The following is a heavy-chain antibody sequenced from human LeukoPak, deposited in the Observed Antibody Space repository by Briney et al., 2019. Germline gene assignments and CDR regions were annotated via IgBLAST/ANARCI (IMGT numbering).Heavy chain of an antibody. V-gene: IGHV1-2*06. J-gene: IGHJ4*02. D-gene: IGHD3-22*01. Sequence: ASVKVSCKASGYTFTGYYMHWVRQAPGQGLEWKGRINPNSGGTNYAQKFQGRVTMTRDTSISTAYMELSRLSSDDTAVYYCARGEYYYVSRFDYWGQGTLVTVSS. CDR3: ARGEYYYVSRFDY. CDR2: INPNSGGT. CDR1: GYTFTGYY.